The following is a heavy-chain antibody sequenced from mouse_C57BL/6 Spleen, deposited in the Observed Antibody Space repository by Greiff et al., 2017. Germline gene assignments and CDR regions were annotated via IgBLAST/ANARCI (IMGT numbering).Heavy chain of an antibody. V-gene: IGHV1-77*01. D-gene: IGHD1-1*01. CDR3: ARPFPSGSSYSFAY. CDR2: IGPGSGST. CDR1: GYTFPDFY. J-gene: IGHJ3*01. Sequence: VQLQQSGAELVKPGASVKISCKASGYTFPDFYINWVKQRPGQGLEWIGKIGPGSGSTYYNEKFKGKATLTADKSSRTAYMQLSSLTSEDSAVYFCARPFPSGSSYSFAYWGQGTLVTVSA.